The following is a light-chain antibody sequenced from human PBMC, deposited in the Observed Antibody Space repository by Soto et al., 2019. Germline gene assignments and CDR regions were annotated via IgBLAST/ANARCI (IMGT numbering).Light chain of an antibody. CDR1: QSINNW. V-gene: IGKV1-5*01. CDR3: QQSYSTPLT. Sequence: DIQMTQSPSTLSASVGDRVAITCRASQSINNWLAWYQLKPGKAHKLLIYDASSLESGVQSRFSGSGSGTEFTLTIRSLQPDDFATYYCQQSYSTPLTFGQGTKVDIK. J-gene: IGKJ2*01. CDR2: DAS.